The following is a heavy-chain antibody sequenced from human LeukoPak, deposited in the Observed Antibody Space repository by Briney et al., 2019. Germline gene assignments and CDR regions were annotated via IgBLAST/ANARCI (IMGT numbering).Heavy chain of an antibody. CDR2: IYHSGST. Sequence: SETLSLTCAVSGGSISSSNWWSWVRQPPGKGLEWIGEIYHSGSTNYNPSLKSRVTISVDKSKNQFSLKLSSVTAADTAVYYCARVFITAAAGRTEYFQHWGQGTLVTVSS. J-gene: IGHJ1*01. D-gene: IGHD6-13*01. CDR3: ARVFITAAAGRTEYFQH. V-gene: IGHV4-4*02. CDR1: GGSISSSNW.